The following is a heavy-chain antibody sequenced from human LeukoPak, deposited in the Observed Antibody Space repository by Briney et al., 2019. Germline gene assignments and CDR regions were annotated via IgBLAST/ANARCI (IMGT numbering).Heavy chain of an antibody. CDR3: AILGNWFDP. Sequence: ASVKVSCKASGGTFSSYAISWVRQATGQGLEWMGWMNPNSGNTGYAQKFQGRVTITRNTSISTAYMELSSLRSEDTAVYYCAILGNWFDPWGQGTLVTVSS. J-gene: IGHJ5*02. V-gene: IGHV1-8*03. CDR1: GGTFSSYA. CDR2: MNPNSGNT. D-gene: IGHD3-16*01.